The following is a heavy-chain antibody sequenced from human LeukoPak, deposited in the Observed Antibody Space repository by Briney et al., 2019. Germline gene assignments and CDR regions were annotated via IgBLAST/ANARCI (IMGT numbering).Heavy chain of an antibody. Sequence: AGGSLRLSCAASGFTFSSYSMNWVRQAPGKGLEWVANIKQDGSEKYYVDSVKGRFTISRDNAKNSLYLQMNSLRAEDTAVYYCARAIGKSEGYWGQGTLVTVSS. CDR2: IKQDGSEK. CDR3: ARAIGKSEGY. J-gene: IGHJ4*02. V-gene: IGHV3-7*01. CDR1: GFTFSSYS. D-gene: IGHD4-23*01.